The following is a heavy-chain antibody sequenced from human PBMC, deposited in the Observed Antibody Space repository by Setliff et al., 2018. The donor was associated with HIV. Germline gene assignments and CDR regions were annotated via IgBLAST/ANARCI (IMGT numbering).Heavy chain of an antibody. CDR2: VCYSDNT. Sequence: LSLTCTVSGGSISSGDLCWGWIRQPPGKGLEWIGSVCYSDNTYYSPSLKSRVFISVDTSKNQFSLSLNSVTAADTAIYYFSRHLSGGRDYWGQGTLVTVSS. D-gene: IGHD1-26*01. V-gene: IGHV4-39*01. CDR3: SRHLSGGRDY. J-gene: IGHJ4*02. CDR1: GGSISSGDLC.